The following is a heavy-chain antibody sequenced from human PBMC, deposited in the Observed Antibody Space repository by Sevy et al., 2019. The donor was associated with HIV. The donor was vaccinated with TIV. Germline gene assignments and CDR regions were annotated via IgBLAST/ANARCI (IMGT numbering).Heavy chain of an antibody. CDR1: DGSISNSH. CDR2: VYYSGTT. J-gene: IGHJ3*02. D-gene: IGHD3-10*01. CDR3: ARHGPSWVDAFDI. V-gene: IGHV4-59*01. Sequence: SETPSLTCTVSDGSISNSHWSWIRQPPGKGLEWIGYVYYSGTTNYNPSLKSRVTISVDTSNNQFSLNLSSVTAADTAVYYCARHGPSWVDAFDIWGQGTMVTVSS.